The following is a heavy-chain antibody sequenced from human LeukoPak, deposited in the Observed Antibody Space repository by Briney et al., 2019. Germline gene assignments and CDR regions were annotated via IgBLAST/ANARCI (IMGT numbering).Heavy chain of an antibody. CDR2: IYYSGST. J-gene: IGHJ5*02. D-gene: IGHD2-15*01. CDR3: AKSGSVVVAANWFDP. CDR1: GGSISSSSYY. Sequence: SSETLSLTCTVSGGSISSSSYYWGWIRQPPGKGLEWIGSIYYSGSTYYNPSLKSRVTISVDTSKNQFSLKLSSVTAADTAVYYCAKSGSVVVAANWFDPWGQGTLVTVSS. V-gene: IGHV4-39*07.